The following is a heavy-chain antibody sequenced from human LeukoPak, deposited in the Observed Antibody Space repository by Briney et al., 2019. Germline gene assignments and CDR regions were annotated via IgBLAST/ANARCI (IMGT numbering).Heavy chain of an antibody. Sequence: ASVKVSCKVSGYTLTELSMHWVRRAPGKGLEWMGGFDPEDGETIYAQKFQGRVTMTEDTSTDTAYMELSSLRSEDTAVYYCVTDSVYSGSYHILFNYWGQGTLVTVSS. CDR1: GYTLTELS. CDR2: FDPEDGET. J-gene: IGHJ4*02. D-gene: IGHD1-26*01. V-gene: IGHV1-24*01. CDR3: VTDSVYSGSYHILFNY.